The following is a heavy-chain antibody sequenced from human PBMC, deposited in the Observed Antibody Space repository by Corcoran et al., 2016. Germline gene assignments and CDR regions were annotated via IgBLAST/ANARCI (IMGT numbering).Heavy chain of an antibody. V-gene: IGHV3-33*03. D-gene: IGHD1-26*01. J-gene: IGHJ4*02. CDR3: ARNMGIPGRFDY. Sequence: QVQLVESGGGVVQPGGSLRLACAASGFTLSRHGMHWVRQAPGKSLEWVAIIWYDGSKTDYADSVKGRFTISRDTSKNTLYLQTTNLSAEDTAVYYCARNMGIPGRFDYWGQGTLVTVSS. CDR1: GFTLSRHG. CDR2: IWYDGSKT.